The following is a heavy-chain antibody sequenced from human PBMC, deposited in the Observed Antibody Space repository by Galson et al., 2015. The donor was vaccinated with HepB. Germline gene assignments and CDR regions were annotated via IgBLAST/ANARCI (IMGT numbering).Heavy chain of an antibody. V-gene: IGHV3-30*18. CDR3: AKGDYYGSGSPEVSSGWYDY. D-gene: IGHD3-10*01. CDR1: GFTFSSYG. CDR2: ISYDGSNK. J-gene: IGHJ4*02. Sequence: SLRLSCAASGFTFSSYGMHWVRQAPGKGLEWVAVISYDGSNKYYADSVKGRFTISRDNSKNTLYLQMNSLRAEDTAVYYCAKGDYYGSGSPEVSSGWYDYWGQGTLVTVSS.